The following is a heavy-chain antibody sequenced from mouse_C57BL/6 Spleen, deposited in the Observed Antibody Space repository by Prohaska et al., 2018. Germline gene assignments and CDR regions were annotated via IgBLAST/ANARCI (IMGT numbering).Heavy chain of an antibody. D-gene: IGHD3-3*01. CDR2: ISSGGSYT. J-gene: IGHJ3*01. CDR1: GFTFRSYG. CDR3: ARGARGFAY. Sequence: EVQLVSSGGDLVKPGGSLKLSCSAYGFTFRSYGLSWVSQTPDKRLEWVATISSGGSYTYYPDSGKGRFTISRDNAKNTLYLQMSSLKSEDTAMYYCARGARGFAYWGQGTLVTVSA. V-gene: IGHV5-6*01.